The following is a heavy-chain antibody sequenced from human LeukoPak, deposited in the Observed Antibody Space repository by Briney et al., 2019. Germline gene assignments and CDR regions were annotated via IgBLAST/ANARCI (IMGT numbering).Heavy chain of an antibody. J-gene: IGHJ6*02. CDR2: ISGSGGSQ. V-gene: IGHV3-23*01. D-gene: IGHD5-18*01. CDR3: ARDRDSYGSNGMDV. Sequence: GGSLRLSCAASGFTFSTYAMTWVRQLPGKGLEWVSDISGSGGSQYYADSVKGRFTISRDNSKNTLYLQMNSLRAEDTAVYYCARDRDSYGSNGMDVWGQGTTVTVSS. CDR1: GFTFSTYA.